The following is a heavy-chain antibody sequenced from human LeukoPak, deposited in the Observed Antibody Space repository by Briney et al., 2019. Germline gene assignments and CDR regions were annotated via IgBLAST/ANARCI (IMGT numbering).Heavy chain of an antibody. J-gene: IGHJ6*03. Sequence: ASVKVSCKASGYTFTGYYMHWVRQAPGQGLEWMGWINPNSGGTNYAQKFQGRVTMTRDTSISTAYMELSRLRSDDTAVYYCAKGTPLEWLSGYMDVWGKGTTVTVSS. V-gene: IGHV1-2*02. CDR1: GYTFTGYY. D-gene: IGHD3-3*01. CDR3: AKGTPLEWLSGYMDV. CDR2: INPNSGGT.